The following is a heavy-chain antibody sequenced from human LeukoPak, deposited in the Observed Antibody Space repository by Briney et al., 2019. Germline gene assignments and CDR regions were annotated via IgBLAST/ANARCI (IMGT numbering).Heavy chain of an antibody. CDR2: INHSGST. J-gene: IGHJ6*02. CDR1: GGSFSGYY. CDR3: ARRAVADPYYYYYGMDV. Sequence: SETLSLTCAVYGGSFSGYYWTWIRQPPGKGLEWIGEINHSGSTNYNPSLKSRVTISVDTSKNQFSLKLSSVTAADTAVYYCARRAVADPYYYYYGMDVWGQGTTVTVSS. D-gene: IGHD6-19*01. V-gene: IGHV4-34*01.